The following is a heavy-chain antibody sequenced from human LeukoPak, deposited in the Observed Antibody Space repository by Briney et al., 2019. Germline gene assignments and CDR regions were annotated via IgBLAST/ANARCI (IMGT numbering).Heavy chain of an antibody. D-gene: IGHD6-19*01. Sequence: PSETLSLTCAVYGGSFSGYYWSWIRQPPGKGLEWIGEINHSGSTNYNPSLKSRVTISVDTSKNQFSLKLTSVTAADTAVYYCARGLSSGWYSFDSWGQGTLVTVSS. CDR1: GGSFSGYY. CDR3: ARGLSSGWYSFDS. CDR2: INHSGST. J-gene: IGHJ4*02. V-gene: IGHV4-34*01.